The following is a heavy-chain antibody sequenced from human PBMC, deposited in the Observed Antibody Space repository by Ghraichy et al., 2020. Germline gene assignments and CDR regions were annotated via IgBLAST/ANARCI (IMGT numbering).Heavy chain of an antibody. J-gene: IGHJ6*02. Sequence: GGSLRLSCAASGFTVSSNYMSWVRQAPGKGLEWVSVIYSGGSTYYADSVKGRFTISRDNSKNTLYLQMNSLRAEDTAVYYCVVYDILTGSFHYYGMDVWGQGTTVTVSS. CDR2: IYSGGST. V-gene: IGHV3-53*01. CDR1: GFTVSSNY. CDR3: VVYDILTGSFHYYGMDV. D-gene: IGHD3-9*01.